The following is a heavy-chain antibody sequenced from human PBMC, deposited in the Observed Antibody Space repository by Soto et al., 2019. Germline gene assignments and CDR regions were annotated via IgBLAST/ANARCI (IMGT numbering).Heavy chain of an antibody. Sequence: QVQLQQWGAGLLKPSETLSFTCAVYGGSFSGYYWSWIRQPPGKGLEWIGEINHSGSTNYNPSLKSRVTISVDTSKNQFSLKLSSVTAADTAVYYCARGSKGGLGRPLDYWGQGTLVTVSS. J-gene: IGHJ4*02. CDR2: INHSGST. V-gene: IGHV4-34*01. CDR1: GGSFSGYY. CDR3: ARGSKGGLGRPLDY. D-gene: IGHD2-15*01.